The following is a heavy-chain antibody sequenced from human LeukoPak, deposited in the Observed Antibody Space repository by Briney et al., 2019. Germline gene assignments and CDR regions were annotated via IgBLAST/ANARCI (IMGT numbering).Heavy chain of an antibody. CDR3: ARGVAPMQMAVMGGLDN. CDR2: INPDGGST. J-gene: IGHJ4*02. Sequence: GALVKVSCKASGYTFSNYLIHWVRQAPGQGLEWMGIINPDGGSTSYAQRFQGRVSMTRDTSTSTVYMELSSLRSEDTAVYYCARGVAPMQMAVMGGLDNWGQGTLVTVSS. V-gene: IGHV1-46*01. CDR1: GYTFSNYL. D-gene: IGHD2-2*01.